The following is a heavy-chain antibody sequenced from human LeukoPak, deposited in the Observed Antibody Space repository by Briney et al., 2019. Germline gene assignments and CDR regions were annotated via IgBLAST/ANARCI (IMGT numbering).Heavy chain of an antibody. V-gene: IGHV4-59*12. D-gene: IGHD6-13*01. CDR3: VREYSSTFDY. CDR2: IYYSGST. Sequence: SETLSLTCTVSGGSISSYYWSWIRQPPGKGLEWIGYIYYSGSTNYNPSLKSRVTISVDTSKNQLSLHLNSVTPGDTAVYYCVREYSSTFDYWGQGSLVTVSS. J-gene: IGHJ4*02. CDR1: GGSISSYY.